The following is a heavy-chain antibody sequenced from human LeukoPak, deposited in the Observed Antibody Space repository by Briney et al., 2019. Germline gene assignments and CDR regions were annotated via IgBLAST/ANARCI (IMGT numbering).Heavy chain of an antibody. V-gene: IGHV3-11*04. J-gene: IGHJ3*02. Sequence: PGGSLRLSCAASGFTFSDYYMNWIRQAPGKRLEWISYISSSGGTIYYADSVKGRFTISRDNAKNSLYLQMNSLRAEDTAVYYCAGYSSGWFGAFHIWGQGTMVTVSS. CDR3: AGYSSGWFGAFHI. CDR2: ISSSGGTI. D-gene: IGHD6-19*01. CDR1: GFTFSDYY.